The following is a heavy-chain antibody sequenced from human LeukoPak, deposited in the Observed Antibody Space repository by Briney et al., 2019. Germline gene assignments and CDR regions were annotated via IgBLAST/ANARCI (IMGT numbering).Heavy chain of an antibody. CDR3: ATAPFEYSSSSTLYYFDY. D-gene: IGHD6-6*01. Sequence: GESLRISCKGSGYSFTSYWISWVRQMPGKGLEWMERIDPSDSYTNYSPSFQGHVTVSADKSISTAYLQWSSLKASDTAMYYCATAPFEYSSSSTLYYFDYWGQETLVTVSS. CDR2: IDPSDSYT. J-gene: IGHJ4*02. V-gene: IGHV5-10-1*01. CDR1: GYSFTSYW.